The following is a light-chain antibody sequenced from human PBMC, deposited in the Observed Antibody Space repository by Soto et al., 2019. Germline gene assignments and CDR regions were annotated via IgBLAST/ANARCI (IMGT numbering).Light chain of an antibody. CDR1: QSVSSN. J-gene: IGKJ4*01. Sequence: EIVMTQSPATLSVSPGERVTLSCRASQSVSSNLAWYQQKPGQAPRLLIYGASTRATGIPARFSGSGSGTEFTLTISSLQSEDFAVYYCQQYNNWPPLVTFGGGTKVEIK. CDR3: QQYNNWPPLVT. CDR2: GAS. V-gene: IGKV3-15*01.